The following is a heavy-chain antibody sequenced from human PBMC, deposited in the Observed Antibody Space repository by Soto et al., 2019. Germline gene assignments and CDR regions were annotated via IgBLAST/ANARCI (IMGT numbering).Heavy chain of an antibody. CDR3: TRLDFWQ. D-gene: IGHD3-3*01. CDR1: GFTFSGSA. V-gene: IGHV3-73*01. Sequence: EVQLVESGGGVVQPGGSLKLSCAASGFTFSGSAMHWVRQASVKGLEWVGRIRSEAGSYGTAYAASVKGRFTISRDDSRNAAYLQMNSLKTEDTAVYYCTRLDFWQWGQGTLVTVSS. J-gene: IGHJ4*02. CDR2: IRSEAGSYGT.